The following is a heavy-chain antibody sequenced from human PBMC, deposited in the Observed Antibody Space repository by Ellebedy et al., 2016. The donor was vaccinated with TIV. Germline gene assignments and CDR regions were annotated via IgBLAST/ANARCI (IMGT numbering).Heavy chain of an antibody. V-gene: IGHV4-59*01. CDR3: ARSPLPGGYSGYIDY. CDR2: IYYSGST. J-gene: IGHJ4*02. CDR1: GGSISSYY. Sequence: SETLSLTXTVSGGSISSYYWSWIRQPPGKGLEWIGYIYYSGSTNYNPSLKSRVTISVDTSKNQFSLKLSSVTAADTAVYYCARSPLPGGYSGYIDYWGQGTLVTVSS. D-gene: IGHD5-12*01.